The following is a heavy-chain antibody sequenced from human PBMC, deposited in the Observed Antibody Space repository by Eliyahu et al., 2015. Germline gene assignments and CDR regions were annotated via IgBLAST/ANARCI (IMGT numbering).Heavy chain of an antibody. CDR2: TYYRSKWYN. CDR3: ARQWGGPTGH. V-gene: IGHV6-1*01. D-gene: IGHD3-16*01. J-gene: IGHJ4*02. Sequence: RQSPSRGLEWLGRTYYRSKWYNDYAVSVKSRITINADTSKNQFSLQLNSVTPEDTAVYYCARQWGGPTGHWGQGTLVTVSS.